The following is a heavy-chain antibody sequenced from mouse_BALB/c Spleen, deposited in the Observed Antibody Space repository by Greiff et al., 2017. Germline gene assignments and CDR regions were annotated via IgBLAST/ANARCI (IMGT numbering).Heavy chain of an antibody. CDR1: GYTFTSYV. Sequence: LKESGPELVKPGASVKMSCKASGYTFTSYVMHWVKQKPGQGLEWIGYINPYNDGTKYNEKFKGKATLTSDKSSSTAYMELSSLTSEDSAVYYCARRDGSSYDYFDYWGQGTTLTVSS. V-gene: IGHV1-14*01. D-gene: IGHD1-1*01. J-gene: IGHJ2*01. CDR2: INPYNDGT. CDR3: ARRDGSSYDYFDY.